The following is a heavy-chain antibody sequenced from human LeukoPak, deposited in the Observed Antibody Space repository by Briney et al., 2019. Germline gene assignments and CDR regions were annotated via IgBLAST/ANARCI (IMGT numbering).Heavy chain of an antibody. D-gene: IGHD3-9*01. V-gene: IGHV4-34*01. J-gene: IGHJ6*03. CDR1: GGSFSGYY. Sequence: SETLSLTCAVYGGSFSGYYWSWIRQPPGKGLEWIGEINHSGSTTYNPSLKSRVTISVGTANNHFSLRLRSATAADTAVYYCAITHFDILTGYHKYMDVWGKGTSVTISS. CDR3: AITHFDILTGYHKYMDV. CDR2: INHSGST.